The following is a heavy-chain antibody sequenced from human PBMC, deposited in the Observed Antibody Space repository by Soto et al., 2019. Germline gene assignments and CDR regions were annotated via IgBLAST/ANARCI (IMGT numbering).Heavy chain of an antibody. CDR3: ARINRGYSSGPIDY. CDR1: GFTFSDYY. J-gene: IGHJ4*02. D-gene: IGHD5-18*01. Sequence: GGSLRLSCAASGFTFSDYYMSWIRQAPGKGLEWVSYISSSGGAIYHADSVKGRFTISRDNAKNSPYLQMNSLRAEDKAVYSCARINRGYSSGPIDYWGQGTLVTVSS. V-gene: IGHV3-11*01. CDR2: ISSSGGAI.